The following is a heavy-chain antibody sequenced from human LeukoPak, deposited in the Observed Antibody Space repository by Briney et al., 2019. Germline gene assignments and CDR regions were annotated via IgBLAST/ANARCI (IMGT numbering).Heavy chain of an antibody. CDR2: MSDGGTHT. CDR1: GFTFSRYG. V-gene: IGHV3-30*03. Sequence: GGSLRLSCAASGFTFSRYGMHWVRQAPGKGLEWVTVMSDGGTHTYYADSVKGRFTISRDNSRNTLYLQMNSLRVEDTAVYYCTTEGSMSQWAFDIWGQGTMVTVSS. D-gene: IGHD2/OR15-2a*01. CDR3: TTEGSMSQWAFDI. J-gene: IGHJ3*02.